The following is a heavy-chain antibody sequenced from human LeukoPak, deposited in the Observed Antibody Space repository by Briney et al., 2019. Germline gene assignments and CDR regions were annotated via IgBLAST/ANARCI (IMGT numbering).Heavy chain of an antibody. CDR2: ISGSGGST. J-gene: IGHJ4*02. Sequence: PPGGSLRLSCAASGFTFSSYAMSWVRQAPGKGLEWVSAISGSGGSTYYADSVKGRSTISRDNSKNTLYLQMNSLRAEDTAVYYCAKARTGDEDYFDYWGQGTLVTVSS. V-gene: IGHV3-23*01. D-gene: IGHD7-27*01. CDR3: AKARTGDEDYFDY. CDR1: GFTFSSYA.